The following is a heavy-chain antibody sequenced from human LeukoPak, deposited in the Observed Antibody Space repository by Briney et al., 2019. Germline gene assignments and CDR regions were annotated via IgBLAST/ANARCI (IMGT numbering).Heavy chain of an antibody. J-gene: IGHJ6*03. V-gene: IGHV3-7*01. CDR2: IKQDGSEK. CDR3: ARESRYYMDV. Sequence: PGGSLRLSCAASGFTLSSYWMSWVRQAPGKGLEWVANIKQDGSEKYYVDSVKGRFTISRDNAKNSLYLQMNSLRAEDTAVYYCARESRYYMDVWGKGTTVTVSS. CDR1: GFTLSSYW.